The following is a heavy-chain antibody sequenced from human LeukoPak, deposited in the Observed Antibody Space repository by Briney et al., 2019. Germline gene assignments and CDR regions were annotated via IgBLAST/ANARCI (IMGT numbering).Heavy chain of an antibody. J-gene: IGHJ4*02. CDR1: GFTFSGFW. CDR3: ASNYGVY. D-gene: IGHD4-11*01. CDR2: INHSGST. V-gene: IGHV4-34*01. Sequence: GSLRLSCAASGFTFSGFWMHWIRQPPGKGLEWIGEINHSGSTNYNPSLKSRVTISVDTSKNQFSLKLSSVTAADTAVYYCASNYGVYWGQGTLATVSS.